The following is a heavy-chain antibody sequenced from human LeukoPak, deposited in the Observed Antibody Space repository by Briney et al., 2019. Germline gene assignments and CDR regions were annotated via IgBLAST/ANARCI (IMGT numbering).Heavy chain of an antibody. V-gene: IGHV4-39*07. CDR2: IDYSGNT. CDR1: GGSISSSGYC. D-gene: IGHD3-16*02. CDR3: ARLHIVGLRLGELSLNWFDP. Sequence: PSETLSLTCTVSGGSISSSGYCWGWIRQPPGKGLEWIGSIDYSGNTNYNPSLKSRVTMSVDTSKNQFSLKLSSVTAADTAVYYCARLHIVGLRLGELSLNWFDPWGQGTLVTVSS. J-gene: IGHJ5*02.